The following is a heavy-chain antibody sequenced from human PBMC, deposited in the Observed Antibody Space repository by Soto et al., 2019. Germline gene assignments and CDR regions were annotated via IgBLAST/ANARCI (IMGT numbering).Heavy chain of an antibody. Sequence: VELVESGGGFVKPGGSLRLSCAASGFSFSLRYMSWIRQSPGRGLEWVSYISPGGDNIQYADFVKGRFTISRDNPKDSLYLQMTSLRVEDTAVYYCVTETQWHFDDWGQGTLVTVSS. CDR3: VTETQWHFDD. CDR1: GFSFSLRY. J-gene: IGHJ4*02. D-gene: IGHD2-8*01. CDR2: ISPGGDNI. V-gene: IGHV3-11*01.